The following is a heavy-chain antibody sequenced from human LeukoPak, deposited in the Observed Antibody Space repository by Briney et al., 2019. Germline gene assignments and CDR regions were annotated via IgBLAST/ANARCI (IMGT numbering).Heavy chain of an antibody. D-gene: IGHD1-26*01. V-gene: IGHV3-7*01. J-gene: IGHJ4*02. CDR2: IKEDGSEK. CDR1: GFTFSNYW. Sequence: GGSLRLSCVASGFTFSNYWMTWVRQAPGKGLEWVANIKEDGSEKNYTDSVKGRFTISRDNAKNSVYLQMDSLRAEDTAVYHCAHSGSYFDYLGQGTLVTVSS. CDR3: AHSGSYFDY.